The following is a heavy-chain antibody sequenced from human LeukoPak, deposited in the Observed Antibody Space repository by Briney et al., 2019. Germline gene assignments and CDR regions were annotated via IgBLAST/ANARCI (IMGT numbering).Heavy chain of an antibody. CDR3: ARGRGYIYGYDY. J-gene: IGHJ4*02. V-gene: IGHV3-64*01. CDR1: GFMFSDYD. D-gene: IGHD5-18*01. Sequence: GGSLRLSCAASGFMFSDYDMHWVRQAPGKGLEYVSHISANGGSTYYAISVKGRFTISRDNSKNTLYLQMGSLRAEDMAVYYCARGRGYIYGYDYWGQGTLVTVSS. CDR2: ISANGGST.